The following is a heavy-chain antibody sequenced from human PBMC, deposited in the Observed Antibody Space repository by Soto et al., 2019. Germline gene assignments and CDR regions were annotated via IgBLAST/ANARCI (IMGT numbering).Heavy chain of an antibody. J-gene: IGHJ3*02. CDR1: GGAISSGNYY. Sequence: SETLSLTCIVSGGAISSGNYYWSGIRQLPGKDLEWIGYIYHSGNTYYNSSLKSRLTISVDTSKTQFSLKLTSVTAADTAVYYCARVGISSSDAFDIWGQGTMVTVSS. CDR3: ARVGISSSDAFDI. V-gene: IGHV4-31*03. CDR2: IYHSGNT. D-gene: IGHD6-6*01.